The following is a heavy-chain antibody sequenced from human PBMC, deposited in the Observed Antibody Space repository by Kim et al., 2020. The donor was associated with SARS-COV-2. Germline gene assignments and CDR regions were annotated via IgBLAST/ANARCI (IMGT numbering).Heavy chain of an antibody. J-gene: IGHJ6*02. Sequence: ASVKVSCKASGYTFTSYYMHWVRQAPGQGLEWMGIINPSGGSTSYAQKFQGRVTMTRDTSTSTVYMELSSLRSEDTAVYYCARDGGGGPAAMLLLSPVYYYYGMDVWVQGTTVTVSS. D-gene: IGHD2-2*01. CDR3: ARDGGGGPAAMLLLSPVYYYYGMDV. CDR2: INPSGGST. V-gene: IGHV1-46*01. CDR1: GYTFTSYY.